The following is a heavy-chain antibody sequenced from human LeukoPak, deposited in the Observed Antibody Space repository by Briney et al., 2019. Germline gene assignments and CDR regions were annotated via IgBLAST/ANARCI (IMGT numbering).Heavy chain of an antibody. V-gene: IGHV3-23*01. CDR1: GFIFNIYA. CDR2: INGGGGST. Sequence: GGSLRLSCAASGFIFNIYAMSWVRQAPGKGLEWVSAINGGGGSTYYADSVKGRFTISRDNSKNTLNLQMNSLRADDTAVYYCAKGPLIEVAGTTWDHWGQGTLVTVSS. J-gene: IGHJ4*02. D-gene: IGHD6-19*01. CDR3: AKGPLIEVAGTTWDH.